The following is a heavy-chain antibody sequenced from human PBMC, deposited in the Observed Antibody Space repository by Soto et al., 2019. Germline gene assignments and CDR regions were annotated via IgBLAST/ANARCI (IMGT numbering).Heavy chain of an antibody. CDR3: ARLPKGTTVTA. CDR1: GFTFSSYS. V-gene: IGHV3-48*02. CDR2: ITSSSDTI. Sequence: EVQLVESGGGLVQPGGSLRLSCAASGFTFSSYSMNWVRQAPGKGLEWVSYITSSSDTIYYADSVKGRFTIPKDNAKNSLYQQMNSLGDEDTAGYYCARLPKGTTVTAWGEGALVTASS. J-gene: IGHJ4*02. D-gene: IGHD4-17*01.